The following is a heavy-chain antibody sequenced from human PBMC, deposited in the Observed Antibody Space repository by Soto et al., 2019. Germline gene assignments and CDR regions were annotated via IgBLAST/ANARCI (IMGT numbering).Heavy chain of an antibody. J-gene: IGHJ4*02. D-gene: IGHD4-17*01. V-gene: IGHV2-5*02. CDR3: ARTKGSTVTYYFDY. CDR1: GFSLSTSKVG. Sequence: QITLKESGPTLVKPTQTLTLTCTFSGFSLSTSKVGVGWIRQPPGKALEWLVFIYWDDDKRYTPSLKSSLTITKDTSKNQVVLTMTKMEPVDTATYYCARTKGSTVTYYFDYWGQGTLVTVSS. CDR2: IYWDDDK.